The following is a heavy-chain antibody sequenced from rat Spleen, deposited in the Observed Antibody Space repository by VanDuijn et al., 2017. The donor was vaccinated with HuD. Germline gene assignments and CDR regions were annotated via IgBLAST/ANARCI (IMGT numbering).Heavy chain of an antibody. Sequence: EVQLVVSGGGLVQPGRSLKLSCAASGFTFSSFAMAWVRQAPKKGLEWVATITSGGSNTYYPDSVKGRFTISRDNAKSTLYLQMDSLRSEDTATYYCAKDRNGYLLSYWYFDFWGPGTMVTVSS. D-gene: IGHD1-7*01. CDR2: ITSGGSNT. V-gene: IGHV5-25*01. CDR1: GFTFSSFA. CDR3: AKDRNGYLLSYWYFDF. J-gene: IGHJ1*01.